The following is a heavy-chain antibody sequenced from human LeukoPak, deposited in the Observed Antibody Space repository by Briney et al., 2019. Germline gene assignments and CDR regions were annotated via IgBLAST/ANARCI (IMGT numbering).Heavy chain of an antibody. Sequence: GGSLRLSCTASGFTFGDYAMSWFRQAPGKGLEWVGFIRSKAYGGTTEYAASVKGRFTISRDDSKSIAYLQMNSLKTEDTAVYYCTRVGWNYYDSSGHFDYWGQGTLVTVSS. D-gene: IGHD3-22*01. V-gene: IGHV3-49*03. CDR2: IRSKAYGGTT. CDR1: GFTFGDYA. CDR3: TRVGWNYYDSSGHFDY. J-gene: IGHJ4*02.